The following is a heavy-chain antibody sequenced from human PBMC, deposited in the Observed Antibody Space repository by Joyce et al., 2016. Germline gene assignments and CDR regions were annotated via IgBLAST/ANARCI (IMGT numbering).Heavy chain of an antibody. D-gene: IGHD3-22*01. CDR2: IYPGDSDI. CDR1: GYSFNNYW. V-gene: IGHV5-51*01. CDR3: ARHYYDSSGFYFDL. Sequence: EEQLVQSGGEVRKPGESLKISCKGSGYSFNNYWIGWVRQKHGKGPEWIGIIYPGDSDIKYSPSFRGHVTISADKSINTAYLQWSSLKASDTAVYYCARHYYDSSGFYFDLWGQGTLVTVSS. J-gene: IGHJ4*02.